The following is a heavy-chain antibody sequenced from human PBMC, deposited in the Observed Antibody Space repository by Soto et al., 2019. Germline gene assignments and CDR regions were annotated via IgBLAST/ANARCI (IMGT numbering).Heavy chain of an antibody. CDR1: GGTFSSYA. V-gene: IGHV1-69*13. J-gene: IGHJ4*02. CDR2: IIPIFGTA. D-gene: IGHD3-16*01. CDR3: ARLLTGGTWPIIDY. Sequence: ASVKVSCKASGGTFSSYAISWVRQAPGQGLEWMGGIIPIFGTANYAQKFQGRVTITADESTSTAYMELSSLRSEDTAVYYCARLLTGGTWPIIDYWGQGTLVTVSS.